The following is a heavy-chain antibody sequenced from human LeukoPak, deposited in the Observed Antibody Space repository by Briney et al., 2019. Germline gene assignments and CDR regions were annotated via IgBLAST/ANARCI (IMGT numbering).Heavy chain of an antibody. J-gene: IGHJ4*02. D-gene: IGHD6-13*01. CDR3: ARAQWGIAAAGYDY. CDR2: FYYSGST. CDR1: AGSITMYY. V-gene: IGHV4-59*01. Sequence: SETRSLTCTVAAGSITMYYGSWVRQPPGEVLGWIGYFYYSGSTNYNPFLNSRVTISVDTSKNQFSMTLRFVTAADTDVYYCARAQWGIAAAGYDYWGQGTLVTVSS.